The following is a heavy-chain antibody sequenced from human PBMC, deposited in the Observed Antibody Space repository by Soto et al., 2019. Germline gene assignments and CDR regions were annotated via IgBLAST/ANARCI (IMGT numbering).Heavy chain of an antibody. V-gene: IGHV4-59*01. Sequence: SETLSLTCTVSGGSISSYYWSWIRQPPGKGLEWIGYIYYSGSTNYNPSLKSRVTISVDTSKNQFSLKLSSVTAADTAVYYCAREGGIAAAGMDWLDPWGQGTLVTVSS. J-gene: IGHJ5*02. CDR2: IYYSGST. CDR1: GGSISSYY. D-gene: IGHD6-13*01. CDR3: AREGGIAAAGMDWLDP.